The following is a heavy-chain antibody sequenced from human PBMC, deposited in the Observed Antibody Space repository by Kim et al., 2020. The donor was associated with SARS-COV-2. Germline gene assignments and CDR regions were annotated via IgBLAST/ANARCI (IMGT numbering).Heavy chain of an antibody. J-gene: IGHJ6*01. CDR2: IYYSGST. CDR1: GGSVSSGSYY. V-gene: IGHV4-61*01. CDR3: ARDSLGWNYDHGMDV. Sequence: SETLSLTCTVSGGSVSSGSYYWSWIRQPPGKGLEWIGYIYYSGSTNYNPSLKSRVTISVDTSKNQFSLKLSSVTAADTAVYYCARDSLGWNYDHGMDVWG. D-gene: IGHD1-7*01.